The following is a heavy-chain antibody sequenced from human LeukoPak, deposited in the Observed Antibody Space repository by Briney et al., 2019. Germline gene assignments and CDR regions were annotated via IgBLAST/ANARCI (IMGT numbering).Heavy chain of an antibody. D-gene: IGHD5-18*01. V-gene: IGHV3-66*01. CDR1: GITVSSSY. Sequence: GGSLRLSCAASGITVSSSYMSWVRQAPGKGLEWVSHIQGGGSTYHADSVKGRFIISRDSSKNTLYLQMRSLRVEDTAVYYCARDHYTYGADWGQGTLVTVSS. CDR2: IQGGGST. CDR3: ARDHYTYGAD. J-gene: IGHJ4*02.